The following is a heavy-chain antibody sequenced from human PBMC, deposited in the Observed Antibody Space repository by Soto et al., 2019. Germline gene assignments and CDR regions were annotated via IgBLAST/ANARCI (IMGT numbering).Heavy chain of an antibody. CDR2: ISGSGGST. D-gene: IGHD2-2*01. CDR3: AKAPGSYCSSTSCYLRFDY. V-gene: IGHV3-23*01. J-gene: IGHJ4*02. Sequence: GGSLRLACASSVFTFSSYAMSWVRQAPGKGLEWVSAISGSGGSTYYADSVKGRFTISRDNSKNTLYLQMNSLRAEDTAVYYCAKAPGSYCSSTSCYLRFDYWGQGTLVTVSS. CDR1: VFTFSSYA.